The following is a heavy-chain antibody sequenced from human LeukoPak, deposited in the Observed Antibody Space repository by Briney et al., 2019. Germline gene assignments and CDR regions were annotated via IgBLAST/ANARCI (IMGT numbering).Heavy chain of an antibody. J-gene: IGHJ6*02. CDR3: XXDPXLVRGHHGMDV. V-gene: IGHV3-48*01. Sequence: GGSLRLSCAASGFTFSSYSMNWVRQAPGKGLEWVSYISSSSSTIYYADSVKGRFTISRDNAKNSLYLQMNSLRAEDTAVYYXXXDPXLVRGHHGMDVWGQGTTVTVSS. CDR2: ISSSSSTI. D-gene: IGHD3-10*01. CDR1: GFTFSSYS.